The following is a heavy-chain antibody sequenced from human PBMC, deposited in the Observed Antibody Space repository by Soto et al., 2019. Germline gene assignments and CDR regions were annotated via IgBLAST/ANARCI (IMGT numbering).Heavy chain of an antibody. D-gene: IGHD5-12*01. J-gene: IGHJ4*02. CDR3: AKTPKGSGPGW. CDR2: ISGSGGST. Sequence: WGPLRISWASSGLTFSIYAMSWVGQAPGKGLEWVSAISGSGGSTYYADSVNGRFTISRDNSKNTLYLQMNSLRAEDTAVYYCAKTPKGSGPGWWGQGTLVTVSS. V-gene: IGHV3-23*01. CDR1: GLTFSIYA.